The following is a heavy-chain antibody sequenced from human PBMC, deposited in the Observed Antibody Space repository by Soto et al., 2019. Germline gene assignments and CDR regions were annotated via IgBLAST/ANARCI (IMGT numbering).Heavy chain of an antibody. Sequence: SETLSLTCTVSGGSISSYYWSWIRQPPGKGLEWIGYIYYSGSTNYNPSLKSRVTISVDTSKNQFSLKLSSVTAADTAVYYCARHVGIAAAGLFDPWGQGTLVTVSS. J-gene: IGHJ5*02. D-gene: IGHD6-13*01. CDR3: ARHVGIAAAGLFDP. V-gene: IGHV4-59*08. CDR2: IYYSGST. CDR1: GGSISSYY.